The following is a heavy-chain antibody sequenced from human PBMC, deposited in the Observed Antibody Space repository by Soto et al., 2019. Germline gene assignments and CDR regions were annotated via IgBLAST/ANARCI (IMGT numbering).Heavy chain of an antibody. D-gene: IGHD1-26*01. CDR2: SSSTSTTI. J-gene: IGHJ4*02. V-gene: IGHV3-48*02. Sequence: EVQLVESGGGLVQPGGSLRLSCAASGFTFSSYSMNWVRQTPGKGLGWLSYSSSTSTTIDYADSVKGRFTISRDNAKNSLYLQMNSLRDEDTAVYYCARVPLGYSGNYYFDYWGQGTLVTVSS. CDR3: ARVPLGYSGNYYFDY. CDR1: GFTFSSYS.